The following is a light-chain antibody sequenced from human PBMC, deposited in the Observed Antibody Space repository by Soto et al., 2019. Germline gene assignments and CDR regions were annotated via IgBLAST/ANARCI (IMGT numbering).Light chain of an antibody. Sequence: QSALTQPASVSGSPGQSITISCTGTSSDVGGYNYVSWYQQHPGKAPKLMIYEVSNRPSGVSNRFSGSKSGNTASLTISGLKAEDDADYYCSSYTSSSTRVFGGGTKLTVL. J-gene: IGLJ3*02. V-gene: IGLV2-14*01. CDR3: SSYTSSSTRV. CDR2: EVS. CDR1: SSDVGGYNY.